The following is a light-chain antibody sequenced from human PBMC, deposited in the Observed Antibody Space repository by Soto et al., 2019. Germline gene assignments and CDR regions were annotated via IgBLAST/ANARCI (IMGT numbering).Light chain of an antibody. CDR1: QGISSR. CDR2: AAS. J-gene: IGKJ4*01. V-gene: IGKV1-12*01. Sequence: DIQMTQSPSSVSASVGDRVTITCRASQGISSRVAWYQQKPGKAPNLLIYAASSLQSGVPSRFSGSGSETDFTLTIGSLQPEDFATYYCPQSNSFPLTFGGGTKVEIK. CDR3: PQSNSFPLT.